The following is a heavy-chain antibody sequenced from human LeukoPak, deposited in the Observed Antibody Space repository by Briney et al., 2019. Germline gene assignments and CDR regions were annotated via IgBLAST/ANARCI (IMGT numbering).Heavy chain of an antibody. J-gene: IGHJ4*02. D-gene: IGHD3-22*01. Sequence: ASVKVSCKASGYTFTSYYMHWVRQAPGQGLEWMGIINPSGGSTSYAQKFQGRVTMTRDTSTSTVYMELSSLRSEDTAVYYRARDAYYYDSSGYYGFGVDYWGQGTLVTVSS. CDR2: INPSGGST. CDR1: GYTFTSYY. V-gene: IGHV1-46*01. CDR3: ARDAYYYDSSGYYGFGVDY.